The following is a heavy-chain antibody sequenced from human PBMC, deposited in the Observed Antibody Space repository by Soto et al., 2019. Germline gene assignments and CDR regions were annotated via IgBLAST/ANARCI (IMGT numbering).Heavy chain of an antibody. Sequence: QVQLVQSGAEVKKPGASVKVSCKASGDTFTNFGIIWVRQAPGPGLEWLGWISANNGNTNYAPKLQDRVTMTTDTATRTASMALRTLRPAETASYACAGGRPLMHTTSPLSEVRFDPGG. CDR2: ISANNGNT. CDR3: AGGRPLMHTTSPLSEVRFDP. V-gene: IGHV1-18*01. D-gene: IGHD2-2*01. J-gene: IGHJ5*02. CDR1: GDTFTNFG.